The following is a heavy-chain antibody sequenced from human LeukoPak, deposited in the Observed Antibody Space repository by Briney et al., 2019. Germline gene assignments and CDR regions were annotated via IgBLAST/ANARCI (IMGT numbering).Heavy chain of an antibody. CDR3: AKGGPSFYYYDSSGPDLY. CDR2: INPNSGGT. CDR1: GYTFTGYY. D-gene: IGHD3-22*01. Sequence: ASVKVSCKASGYTFTGYYMHWVRQAPGQGLEWMGWINPNSGGTNYAQKFQGRVTMTRDTSISTAYMELSRLRSDDTAVYYCAKGGPSFYYYDSSGPDLYWGQGTLVTVSS. J-gene: IGHJ4*02. V-gene: IGHV1-2*02.